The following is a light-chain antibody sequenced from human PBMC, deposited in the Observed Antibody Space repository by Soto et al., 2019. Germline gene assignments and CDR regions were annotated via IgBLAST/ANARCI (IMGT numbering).Light chain of an antibody. Sequence: DIQMTQSPSSLSASVGDRVTITCQASQDIKNYLNWYQQKPGKAPKLLIYDASNLETGVPSRFSGSGSGRTFTFSISSMQPEDSATYYFQQCDDFITFGGG. V-gene: IGKV1-33*01. J-gene: IGKJ4*01. CDR2: DAS. CDR1: QDIKNY. CDR3: QQCDDFIT.